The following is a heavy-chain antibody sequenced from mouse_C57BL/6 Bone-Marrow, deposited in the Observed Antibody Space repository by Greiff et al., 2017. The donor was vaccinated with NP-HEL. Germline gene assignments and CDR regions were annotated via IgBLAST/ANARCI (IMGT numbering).Heavy chain of an antibody. CDR1: GYTFTDYY. CDR2: INPYNGGT. D-gene: IGHD2-3*01. J-gene: IGHJ3*01. CDR3: ARRIYDGYYAVAY. Sequence: VQLQQPGPVLVKPGASVKMSCKASGYTFTDYYMNWVKQSHGKSLEWIGVINPYNGGTSYNQKFKGKATLTVDKSSSTAYMELNSLTSEDSAVYYCARRIYDGYYAVAYWGQGTLVTVSA. V-gene: IGHV1-19*01.